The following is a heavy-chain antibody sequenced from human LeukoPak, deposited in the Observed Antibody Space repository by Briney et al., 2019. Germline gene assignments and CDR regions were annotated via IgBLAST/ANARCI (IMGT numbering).Heavy chain of an antibody. CDR2: INPNSGGT. CDR3: ARGEGVNYRYSGFGYFNAVDY. CDR1: GYTFTGYF. J-gene: IGHJ4*02. V-gene: IGHV1-2*02. D-gene: IGHD3-16*02. Sequence: ASVKVSCKASGYTFTGYFIHWVRQAPGQGLEWMGWINPNSGGTKYAQKLLGRVTVTRDTSISTAYMQLSRLRSDDTAVYYCARGEGVNYRYSGFGYFNAVDYWGQGTLVTVSS.